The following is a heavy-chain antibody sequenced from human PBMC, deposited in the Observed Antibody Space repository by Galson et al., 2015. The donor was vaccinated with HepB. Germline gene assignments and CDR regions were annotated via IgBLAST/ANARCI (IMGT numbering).Heavy chain of an antibody. J-gene: IGHJ4*02. CDR1: GFTFSNSA. D-gene: IGHD2-8*02. CDR2: LSFDGSSK. V-gene: IGHV3-30-3*01. Sequence: SLRLSCAASGFTFSNSAMHWVRQAPGKGLEWVAVLSFDGSSKYYVDSVKGRFTISRDNSKSTLYLQMNNLRPEDTAMFYCARGSCSGGGCPPPYCGQATLVAVSS. CDR3: ARGSCSGGGCPPPY.